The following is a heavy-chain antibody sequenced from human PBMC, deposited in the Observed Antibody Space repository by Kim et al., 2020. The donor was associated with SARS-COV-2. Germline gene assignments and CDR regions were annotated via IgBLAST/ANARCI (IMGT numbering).Heavy chain of an antibody. CDR2: IYHSGST. D-gene: IGHD6-13*01. J-gene: IGHJ4*02. Sequence: SETLSLTCTVSGYSISSGYYWGWIRQPPGKGLEWIGSIYHSGSTYYNPSLKSRVTISVDTSKNQFSLKLSSVTAADTAVYYCARDPAAGIKRGYWGQGTLVTVSS. CDR3: ARDPAAGIKRGY. V-gene: IGHV4-38-2*02. CDR1: GYSISSGYY.